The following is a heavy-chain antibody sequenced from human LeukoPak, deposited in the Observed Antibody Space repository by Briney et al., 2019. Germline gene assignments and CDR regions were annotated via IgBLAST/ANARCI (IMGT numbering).Heavy chain of an antibody. V-gene: IGHV4-34*01. Sequence: SETLSLTCTVSGGSISSYYWSWIRQSPGKGLECIGEINHSGSTNYNPSLKSRVTISVDTSKNQFSLKLSSVTAADTAVYYCARVSCGGGSCYHSRGWFDPWGQGTLVTVSS. CDR2: INHSGST. CDR3: ARVSCGGGSCYHSRGWFDP. D-gene: IGHD2-15*01. CDR1: GGSISSYY. J-gene: IGHJ5*02.